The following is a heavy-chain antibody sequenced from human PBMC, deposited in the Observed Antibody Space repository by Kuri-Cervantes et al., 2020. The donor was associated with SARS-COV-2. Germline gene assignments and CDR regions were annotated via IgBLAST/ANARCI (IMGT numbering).Heavy chain of an antibody. J-gene: IGHJ3*02. CDR2: INHSGST. CDR3: ARDFGRPVGDCTNGVCYRDAFDI. V-gene: IGHV4-34*01. Sequence: SETLSLTCAVYGGSFSGYYWSWIRQPPGKGLEWIGEINHSGSTNYNPSLKSRVTISVDTSKNQFSLKLSSVTAADMAVYYCARDFGRPVGDCTNGVCYRDAFDIWGQGTMVTVSS. CDR1: GGSFSGYY. D-gene: IGHD2-8*01.